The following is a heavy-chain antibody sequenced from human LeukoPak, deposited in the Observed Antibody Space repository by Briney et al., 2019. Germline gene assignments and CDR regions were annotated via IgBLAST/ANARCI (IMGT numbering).Heavy chain of an antibody. CDR2: MNPNSGNT. J-gene: IGHJ5*02. Sequence: GASVKVSCKASGYTFTSYDINWVRQATGQGLEWMGWMNPNSGNTGYAQKFQGRVTMTRSTSISTAYMELSSLRSEDTAVYYCARSYDSSGYDWFDPWGQGTLVTVSS. V-gene: IGHV1-8*01. D-gene: IGHD3-22*01. CDR3: ARSYDSSGYDWFDP. CDR1: GYTFTSYD.